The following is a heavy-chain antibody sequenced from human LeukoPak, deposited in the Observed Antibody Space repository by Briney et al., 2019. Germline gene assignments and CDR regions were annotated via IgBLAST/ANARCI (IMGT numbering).Heavy chain of an antibody. CDR1: GFTFSSYS. Sequence: GGSLRLSCAASGFTFSSYSMNWVRQAPGKGLEWVSSISSSSSYIYYADSVKGRFTISRDNAKNSLYLQMNSLRAEDTAVYYCARDGDILTGYSKAGWYYYYYMDVWGKGTTVTISS. J-gene: IGHJ6*03. D-gene: IGHD3-9*01. CDR2: ISSSSSYI. CDR3: ARDGDILTGYSKAGWYYYYYMDV. V-gene: IGHV3-21*01.